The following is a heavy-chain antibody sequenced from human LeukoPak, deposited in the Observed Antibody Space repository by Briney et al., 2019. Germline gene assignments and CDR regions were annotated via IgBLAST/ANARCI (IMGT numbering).Heavy chain of an antibody. Sequence: GESLKISCKGSGYSFTNYWIGLVRQIPGKGLEWMVIIYPGDSYNRYSPSFQGQVTISAVKSISTAYLQWSSLKASDTAMCYCARQEEMAIIGYFDYWGQGTLVTVSS. CDR2: IYPGDSYN. CDR3: ARQEEMAIIGYFDY. CDR1: GYSFTNYW. J-gene: IGHJ4*02. V-gene: IGHV5-51*01. D-gene: IGHD5-24*01.